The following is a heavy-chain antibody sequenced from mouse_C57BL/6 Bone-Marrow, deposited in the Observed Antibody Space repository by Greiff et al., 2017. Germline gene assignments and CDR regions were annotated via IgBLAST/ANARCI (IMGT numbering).Heavy chain of an antibody. D-gene: IGHD1-1*01. CDR3: ARDYYEY. V-gene: IGHV1-69*01. Sequence: QVQLQQPGAELVMPGASVKLSCKASGYTFTSYWMHWVKQRPGQGLEWIGEIDPSDSYTNYNQKFKGKSTLTVDKTSSTAYMQLSSLTYEDSAVYYCARDYYEYWGQGTTLTVTS. CDR2: IDPSDSYT. J-gene: IGHJ2*01. CDR1: GYTFTSYW.